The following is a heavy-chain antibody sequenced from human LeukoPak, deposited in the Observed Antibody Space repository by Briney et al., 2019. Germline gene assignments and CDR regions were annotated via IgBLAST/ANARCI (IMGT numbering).Heavy chain of an antibody. Sequence: GGSLRLSCAASGFTFSDYYMSWIRQAPGKGLEWVANIKPDGSATAYVDSVKGRFTISRDNAKSSLFLQMNSLRPEDTAVYYCARIGDGYGDYFDYWGQGALVTVSS. CDR1: GFTFSDYY. CDR3: ARIGDGYGDYFDY. J-gene: IGHJ4*02. CDR2: IKPDGSAT. D-gene: IGHD5-24*01. V-gene: IGHV3-7*01.